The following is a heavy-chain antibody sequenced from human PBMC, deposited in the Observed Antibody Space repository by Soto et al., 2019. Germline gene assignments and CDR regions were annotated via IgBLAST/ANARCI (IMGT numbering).Heavy chain of an antibody. CDR1: GFTFSSYW. Sequence: GGSLRLSCAASGFTFSSYWMSWVRQAPGKGLEWVANIKEDGSETYYVDSVKGRFTISRDNAKNSLYLQMNSLRAEDTAIYYCARDYSSTTPFYWGQGTLVTVSS. CDR3: ARDYSSTTPFY. V-gene: IGHV3-7*01. J-gene: IGHJ4*02. CDR2: IKEDGSET. D-gene: IGHD2-2*01.